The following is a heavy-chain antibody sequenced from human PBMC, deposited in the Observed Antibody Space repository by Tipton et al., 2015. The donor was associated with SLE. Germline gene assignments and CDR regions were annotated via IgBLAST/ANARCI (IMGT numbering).Heavy chain of an antibody. V-gene: IGHV4-39*02. D-gene: IGHD3-16*01. J-gene: IGHJ4*02. Sequence: LRLSCTVSGGSISSSSYYWGWIRQPPGKGLEWIGSIYYSGSTYYNPSLKSRVTISVDTSKNQFSLKLSSVTAADTAVYYCARDGGAFGYWGQGTLVTVSS. CDR3: ARDGGAFGY. CDR1: GGSISSSSYY. CDR2: IYYSGST.